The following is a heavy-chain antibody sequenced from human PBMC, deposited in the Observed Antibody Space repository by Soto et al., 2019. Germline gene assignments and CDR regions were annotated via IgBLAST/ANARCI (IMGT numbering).Heavy chain of an antibody. CDR3: AKGRDIVVVPAAMLEGY. CDR1: GFTFSSYA. V-gene: IGHV3-23*01. D-gene: IGHD2-2*01. CDR2: ISGSGGST. J-gene: IGHJ4*02. Sequence: GGSLRLSCAASGFTFSSYAMSWVRQAPGKGLEWVSAISGSGGSTYYADSVKGRFTISRDNSKNKLYLQMNSLRAEDKAVYYCAKGRDIVVVPAAMLEGYWGQGTLVTVSS.